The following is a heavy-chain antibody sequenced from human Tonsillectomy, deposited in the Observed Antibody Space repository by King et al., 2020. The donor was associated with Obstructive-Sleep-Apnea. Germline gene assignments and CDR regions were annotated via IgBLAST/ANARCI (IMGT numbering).Heavy chain of an antibody. CDR3: AKFSVAVAYDY. CDR2: ISGSGGRT. J-gene: IGHJ4*02. CDR1: FAFSSYA. Sequence: FAFSSYAMSWVRQAPGKGLEWVSSISGSGGRTYDAESVKGPFTISRDNSKNTLYLQMNSLRAEDTALYYCAKFSVAVAYDYWGQGTLVTVSS. D-gene: IGHD6-19*01. V-gene: IGHV3-23*01.